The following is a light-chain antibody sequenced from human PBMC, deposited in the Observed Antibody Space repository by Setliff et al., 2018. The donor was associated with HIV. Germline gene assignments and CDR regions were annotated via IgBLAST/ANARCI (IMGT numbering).Light chain of an antibody. CDR1: SSDVGDFDS. V-gene: IGLV2-14*01. Sequence: QSALTQPASVSGSPGQSITISCTANSSDVGDFDSVAWYQQHPGRAPKLMIYEVNNRPSGVSNRFSGSKSGNTASLTISGLQADDEADYYCSSYTTTSTLRVFGAGTKVTVL. CDR2: EVN. CDR3: SSYTTTSTLRV. J-gene: IGLJ1*01.